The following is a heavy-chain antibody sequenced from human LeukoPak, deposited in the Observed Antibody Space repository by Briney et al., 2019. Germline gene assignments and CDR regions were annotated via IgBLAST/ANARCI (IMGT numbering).Heavy chain of an antibody. CDR2: IYYSGNT. CDR1: GGSISTYY. J-gene: IGHJ4*02. V-gene: IGHV4-39*02. D-gene: IGHD2/OR15-2a*01. CDR3: AKETELKYFDY. Sequence: SETLSLTCTVSGGSISTYYWGWIRQAPGKGLEWIGSIYYSGNTYYNSSLKSRVTISLDTSKNQFSLNLSSVTAADTAVYYCAKETELKYFDYWGQGTLVTVSS.